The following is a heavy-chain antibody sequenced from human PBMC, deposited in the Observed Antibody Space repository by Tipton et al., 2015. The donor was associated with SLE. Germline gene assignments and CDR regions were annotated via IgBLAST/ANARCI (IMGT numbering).Heavy chain of an antibody. CDR2: INSSGST. J-gene: IGHJ4*02. Sequence: TLSLTCTVSGGSLSIYDWSWIRQPAGKGLEWIGRINSSGSTNYNSSLKSRVTMSVDTSKRQFSLNLSSVTAADTAVYYCARGRTSLLWGQGTLVTVSS. D-gene: IGHD2-2*01. V-gene: IGHV4-4*07. CDR1: GGSLSIYD. CDR3: ARGRTSLL.